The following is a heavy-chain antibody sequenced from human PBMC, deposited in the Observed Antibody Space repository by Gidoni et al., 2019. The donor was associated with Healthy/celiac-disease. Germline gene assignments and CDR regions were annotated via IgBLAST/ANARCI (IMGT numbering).Heavy chain of an antibody. D-gene: IGHD4-17*01. J-gene: IGHJ4*02. CDR2: IIPICGTA. Sequence: QVQLVQSGAEVTTPGSSVKVSCKASGGTFSSYAISVVRQAPGQGLEWMGGIIPICGTANYAQKFQGRVTITADKSTSTAYMELRSRRSEDTAVYYCARGQGYGDYESPFDYWGQGTLVTVSS. CDR1: GGTFSSYA. CDR3: ARGQGYGDYESPFDY. V-gene: IGHV1-69*06.